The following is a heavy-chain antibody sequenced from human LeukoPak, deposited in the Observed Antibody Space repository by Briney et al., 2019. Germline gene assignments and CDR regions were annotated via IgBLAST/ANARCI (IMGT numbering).Heavy chain of an antibody. V-gene: IGHV1-46*01. J-gene: IGHJ4*02. D-gene: IGHD3-10*01. CDR2: INPSGGST. CDR1: GYTFTSYY. CDR3: ARPTHAGGVDY. Sequence: GASVKVSCKASGYTFTSYYMHWVRQAPGQGLEWMGIINPSGGSTSYAQKFQGRVTMTRDTSTSTVYMELSSLRSEDTAMYYCARPTHAGGVDYWGQGTLVTVSS.